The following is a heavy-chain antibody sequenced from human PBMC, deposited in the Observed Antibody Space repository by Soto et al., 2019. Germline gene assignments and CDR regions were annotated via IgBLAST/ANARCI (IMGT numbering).Heavy chain of an antibody. Sequence: PSETLSLTCTVSGGSINSGGYYWSWIRQHPVKGLEWIGYIYHIENTYYNPSLRGRLTISMDTSKNQFSLKLNSVTAADTAVYYCASAYSGSPGFHYWGQGTLVTVSS. CDR2: IYHIENT. CDR3: ASAYSGSPGFHY. V-gene: IGHV4-31*03. CDR1: GGSINSGGYY. J-gene: IGHJ4*02. D-gene: IGHD1-26*01.